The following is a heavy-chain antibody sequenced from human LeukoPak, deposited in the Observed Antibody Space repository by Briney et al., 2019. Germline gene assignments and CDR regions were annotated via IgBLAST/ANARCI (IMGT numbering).Heavy chain of an antibody. CDR3: ARDLSYYGSGSYFFDY. J-gene: IGHJ4*02. Sequence: ASVKVSCKASGYTFTDYYMHWVRRAPGQGLEWMGWINPNSGGTNYAQKFQGRVTMTRDTSISTAFMELSRLRSDDTAVYYCARDLSYYGSGSYFFDYWGQGTLVTVSS. CDR1: GYTFTDYY. CDR2: INPNSGGT. V-gene: IGHV1-2*02. D-gene: IGHD3-10*01.